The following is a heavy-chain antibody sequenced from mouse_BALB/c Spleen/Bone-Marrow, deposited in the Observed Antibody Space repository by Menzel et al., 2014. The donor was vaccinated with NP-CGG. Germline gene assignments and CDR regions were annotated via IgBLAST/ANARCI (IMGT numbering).Heavy chain of an antibody. Sequence: EVNVVESGGGLVQPGGSRKLSCAASGFTFSDYGMAWVRQAPGKGPEWVAFISNLGYSIYYADTVTGRFTISRENAKNTLYLEMSSLRSEDTAMYYCARDRGKYKYFDVWGAGTPVTVSS. V-gene: IGHV5-15*02. J-gene: IGHJ1*01. CDR2: ISNLGYSI. CDR1: GFTFSDYG. CDR3: ARDRGKYKYFDV. D-gene: IGHD3-1*01.